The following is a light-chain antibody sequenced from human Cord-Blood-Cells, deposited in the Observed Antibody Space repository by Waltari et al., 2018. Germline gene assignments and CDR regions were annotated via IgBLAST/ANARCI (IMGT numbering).Light chain of an antibody. Sequence: SALTQPRSVSGSPVQSVTISCTGTSSDVGGYNYVSWYQQHPGKAPKLMIYDVSKRPSGVPDRFSGSKSGNTASLTISGLQAEDEADYYCCSYAGSYTLVFGGGTKLTVL. J-gene: IGLJ3*02. CDR3: CSYAGSYTLV. CDR2: DVS. V-gene: IGLV2-11*01. CDR1: SSDVGGYNY.